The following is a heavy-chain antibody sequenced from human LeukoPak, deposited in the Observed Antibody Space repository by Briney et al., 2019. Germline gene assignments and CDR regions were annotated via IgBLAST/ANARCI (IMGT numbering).Heavy chain of an antibody. CDR1: GGTFSSSA. J-gene: IGHJ5*02. D-gene: IGHD2-15*01. CDR2: IIPIFGTA. CDR3: ASIPTYCSGGSCYSGWFDP. V-gene: IGHV1-69*05. Sequence: ASVKVSCKASGGTFSSSAISWVRQAPGQGLEWMGGIIPIFGTANYAQKFQGRVTITTDESTSTAFIELSSLRSEDTAVYYCASIPTYCSGGSCYSGWFDPWGQGTLVTVSS.